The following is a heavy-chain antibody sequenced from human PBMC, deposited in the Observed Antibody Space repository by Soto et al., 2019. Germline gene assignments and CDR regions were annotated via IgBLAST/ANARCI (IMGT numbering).Heavy chain of an antibody. CDR3: AREDGYRGGDAFDI. CDR1: GFSFRDYY. CDR2: ISSSSSYT. V-gene: IGHV3-11*06. J-gene: IGHJ3*02. Sequence: GGSLRLSCAASGFSFRDYYMNLFRQAPGKGLEWVSYISSSSSYTNYADSVKGRFTISRDNSKNTLYLQMNSLRAEDTAVYYCAREDGYRGGDAFDIWGQGTMVTVSS. D-gene: IGHD5-12*01.